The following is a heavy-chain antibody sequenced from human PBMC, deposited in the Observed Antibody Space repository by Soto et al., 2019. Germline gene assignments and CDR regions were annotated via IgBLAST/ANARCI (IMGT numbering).Heavy chain of an antibody. V-gene: IGHV4-39*01. CDR1: GGSISSSPYF. J-gene: IGHJ3*01. D-gene: IGHD2-8*02. CDR2: LSYEVRA. CDR3: ARRPTLVVGRESFDV. Sequence: QLQLQQSGPGLVKPSETLSLTCTVSGGSISSSPYFWGWIRQSPEKGLEWIGSLSYEVRAYYNPSINSRVSISGDTSKNQFSLRMNSVTAADSAMYYCARRPTLVVGRESFDVWGQGTLVTVSS.